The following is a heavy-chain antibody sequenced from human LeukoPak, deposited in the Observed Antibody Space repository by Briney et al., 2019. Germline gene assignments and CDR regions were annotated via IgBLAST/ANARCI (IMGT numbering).Heavy chain of an antibody. D-gene: IGHD2-2*01. CDR1: GFTFSGSS. J-gene: IGHJ5*02. Sequence: TGGSLKLSCAASGFTFSGSSMHWVRQTSGKGLEWIGRIRSKANSYATAYAASVRGRFTVSRDDSKNTAYLQMNSLKTEDTAVYYCTRRPDVEVVPAAISNRFDPWGQGTLVTVSS. V-gene: IGHV3-73*01. CDR2: IRSKANSYAT. CDR3: TRRPDVEVVPAAISNRFDP.